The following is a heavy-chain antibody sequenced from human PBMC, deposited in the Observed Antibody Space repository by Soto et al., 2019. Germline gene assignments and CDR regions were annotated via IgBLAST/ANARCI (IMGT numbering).Heavy chain of an antibody. D-gene: IGHD1-26*01. CDR3: ARESMVGANHTFDY. V-gene: IGHV3-66*01. J-gene: IGHJ4*02. Sequence: EVQLVESGGGLVQPGESLRLSCAASGFTVSSNYMSWVRQAPGKGLEWISIIYSGGSTYYADSVKGRFTISRDNSKNTVYLQMNRLRAEDTAVYYCARESMVGANHTFDYWGQGTLVTVSS. CDR1: GFTVSSNY. CDR2: IYSGGST.